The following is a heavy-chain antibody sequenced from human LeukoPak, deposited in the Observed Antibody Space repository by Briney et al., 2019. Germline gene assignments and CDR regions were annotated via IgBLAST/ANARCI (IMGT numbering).Heavy chain of an antibody. J-gene: IGHJ6*02. CDR1: GGSISTYY. V-gene: IGHV4-4*07. CDR3: ARAKNDKYYYYGMDV. D-gene: IGHD2/OR15-2a*01. CDR2: IYTSGST. Sequence: PSETLSLTCTVSGGSISTYYYNWIRQPAGKGLEWIGRIYTSGSTNYNPSLRSRVTMSVDTSKSQFSLKLSSVTAADTAVYYCARAKNDKYYYYGMDVWGQGTTVTVSS.